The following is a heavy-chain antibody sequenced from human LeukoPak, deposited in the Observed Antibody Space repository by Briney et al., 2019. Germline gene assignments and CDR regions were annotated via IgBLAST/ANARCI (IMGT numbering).Heavy chain of an antibody. J-gene: IGHJ4*02. V-gene: IGHV4-39*01. D-gene: IGHD3-22*01. CDR3: AKYSDFYDSSGHLY. Sequence: SETLSLTCAVSGASISSNSYYWGWICQPPGKGLEWIGSIYYTGSTYYSPSLESRVTISVDTSKNQFSLKLSSVTAADTAVYFCAKYSDFYDSSGHLYWGQGTLVTVSS. CDR2: IYYTGST. CDR1: GASISSNSYY.